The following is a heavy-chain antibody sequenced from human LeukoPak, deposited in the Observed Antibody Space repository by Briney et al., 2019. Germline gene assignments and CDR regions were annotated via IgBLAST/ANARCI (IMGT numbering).Heavy chain of an antibody. CDR2: ISGSGGST. Sequence: GGSLRLSCAASGFIFSSYAMSWVRQAPGKGLEWVSAISGSGGSTYYADSVKGRFTISRDNSKNTLYLQMNSLRAEDTAVYYCAKGANYYDSSGYLGDFDYWGQGTLVTVSS. J-gene: IGHJ4*02. V-gene: IGHV3-23*01. CDR3: AKGANYYDSSGYLGDFDY. CDR1: GFIFSSYA. D-gene: IGHD3-22*01.